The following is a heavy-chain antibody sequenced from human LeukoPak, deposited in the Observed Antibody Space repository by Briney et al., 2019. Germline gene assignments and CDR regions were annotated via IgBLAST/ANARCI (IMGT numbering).Heavy chain of an antibody. Sequence: ASVKVSCKASGYTFSGYYVHWVRQAPGQGLEWMGWVNPNTGDTNYVMKFRDRVTMTRDTSISTACMELSRLISDDTAIYYCAKGKYSGYDAFHYWGQGTLVTVSS. CDR3: AKGKYSGYDAFHY. CDR1: GYTFSGYY. V-gene: IGHV1-2*02. CDR2: VNPNTGDT. J-gene: IGHJ4*02. D-gene: IGHD5-12*01.